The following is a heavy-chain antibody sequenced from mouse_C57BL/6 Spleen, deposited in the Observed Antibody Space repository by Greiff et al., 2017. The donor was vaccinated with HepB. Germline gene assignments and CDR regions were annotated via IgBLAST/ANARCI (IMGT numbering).Heavy chain of an antibody. J-gene: IGHJ2*01. D-gene: IGHD2-1*01. CDR3: ARWIYYGNLFDY. Sequence: DVQLVESGGGLVQPGGSLSLSCAASGFTFTDYYMSWVRQPPGKALEWLGFIRNKANGYTTEYSASVKGRFTISRDNSQSILYLQMNALRAEDSATYYCARWIYYGNLFDYWGQGTTLTVSS. CDR2: IRNKANGYTT. CDR1: GFTFTDYY. V-gene: IGHV7-3*01.